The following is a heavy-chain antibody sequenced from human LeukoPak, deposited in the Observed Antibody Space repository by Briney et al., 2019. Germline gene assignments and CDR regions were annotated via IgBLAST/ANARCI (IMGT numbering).Heavy chain of an antibody. CDR2: IRSKAYGGTT. J-gene: IGHJ4*02. CDR3: TPFDY. Sequence: GGSLRLSCTASGFTFGDYPMSWVRQAPGKGLEWVGYIRSKAYGGTTEYAASVKGGFTISRDDSKSIAYLQMNSLKTEDTAVYYCTPFDYWGQGTLVTVSS. V-gene: IGHV3-49*04. CDR1: GFTFGDYP.